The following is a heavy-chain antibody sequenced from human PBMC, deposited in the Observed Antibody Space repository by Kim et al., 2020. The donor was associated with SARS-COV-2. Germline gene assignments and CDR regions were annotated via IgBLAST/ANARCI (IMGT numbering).Heavy chain of an antibody. J-gene: IGHJ6*02. V-gene: IGHV3-15*01. CDR3: TTGRSAAVPLFGAYGMDV. D-gene: IGHD6-13*01. Sequence: KGRFTISRDDSKNPLYLQMNSLKTEDTAVYYCTTGRSAAVPLFGAYGMDVWGQGTTVTVSS.